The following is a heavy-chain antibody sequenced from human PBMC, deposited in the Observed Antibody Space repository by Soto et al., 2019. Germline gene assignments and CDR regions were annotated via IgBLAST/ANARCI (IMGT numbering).Heavy chain of an antibody. CDR1: GFTVSSNY. V-gene: IGHV3-53*01. CDR2: IYSGGST. J-gene: IGHJ4*02. CDR3: ARQFTMEPVLVY. D-gene: IGHD3-10*01. Sequence: EVQLVESGGGLIQPGGSLRLSCAASGFTVSSNYMSWVRQAPGKGLEWVSVIYSGGSTYYADSVKGRFTISRDNSKYTLYLQMNSLRAEDTAVYDCARQFTMEPVLVYWGQGTLVTVSS.